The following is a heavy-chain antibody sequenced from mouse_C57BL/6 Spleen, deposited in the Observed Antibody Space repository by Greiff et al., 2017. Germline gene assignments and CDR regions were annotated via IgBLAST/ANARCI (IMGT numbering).Heavy chain of an antibody. CDR2: IDPSDSET. CDR3: ARLLWLRDWYFDV. V-gene: IGHV1-52*01. Sequence: QVQLKQSGAELVRPGSSVKLSCKASGYTFTSYWMHWVKQRPIQGLEWIGNIDPSDSETHYNQKFKDKATLTVDKSSSTAYMQLSSLTSEDSAVYYCARLLWLRDWYFDVWGTGTTVTVSS. CDR1: GYTFTSYW. D-gene: IGHD2-2*01. J-gene: IGHJ1*03.